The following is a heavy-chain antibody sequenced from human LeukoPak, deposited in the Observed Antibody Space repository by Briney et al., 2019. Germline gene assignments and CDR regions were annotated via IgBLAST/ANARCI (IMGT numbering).Heavy chain of an antibody. J-gene: IGHJ4*02. CDR2: IYYSGST. CDR3: AREKYYGSGGFDY. D-gene: IGHD3-10*01. Sequence: PSETLSLTCTVSGGSISSYYWSWIRQPPEKGLEWIGYIYYSGSTNYNPSLKSRVTISVDTSKNQFSLKLSSVTAADTAVYYCAREKYYGSGGFDYWGQGTLVTVSS. CDR1: GGSISSYY. V-gene: IGHV4-59*01.